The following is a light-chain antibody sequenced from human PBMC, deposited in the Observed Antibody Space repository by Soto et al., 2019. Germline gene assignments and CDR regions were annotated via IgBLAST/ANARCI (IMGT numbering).Light chain of an antibody. J-gene: IGKJ1*01. CDR1: QTVSNSF. CDR2: GAS. V-gene: IGKV3-20*01. CDR3: QQYDNSPWT. Sequence: EIVLTQSPGTLSLSPGERATLSCRASQTVSNSFLAWYQRIPGQSPRLLIYGASRRATGIPDRFSGSGSGKDFTLTISSLEPEDFGMYYCQQYDNSPWTFGQGTKVEIK.